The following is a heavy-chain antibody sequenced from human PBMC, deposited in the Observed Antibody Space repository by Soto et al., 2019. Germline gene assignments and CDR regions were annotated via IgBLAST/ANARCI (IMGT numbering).Heavy chain of an antibody. Sequence: GSLRLSCAASGFTFSSYGMHWVRQAPGKGLEWVAVIWYDGSNKYYADSVKGRFTISRDNSKNTLYLQMNSLRAEDTAVYYCAREGIAVAGTDAFDIWGQGTMVTVSS. CDR2: IWYDGSNK. V-gene: IGHV3-33*01. J-gene: IGHJ3*02. CDR3: AREGIAVAGTDAFDI. D-gene: IGHD6-19*01. CDR1: GFTFSSYG.